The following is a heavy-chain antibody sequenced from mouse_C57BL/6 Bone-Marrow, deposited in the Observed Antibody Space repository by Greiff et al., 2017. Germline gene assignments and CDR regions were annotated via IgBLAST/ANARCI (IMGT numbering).Heavy chain of an antibody. V-gene: IGHV5-12*01. CDR1: GFTFSDYY. J-gene: IGHJ2*01. D-gene: IGHD5-1*01. Sequence: EVMLVESGGGLVQPGGSLKLSCAASGFTFSDYYMYWVRQTPEKRLEWVAYISNGGGSTYYPDTVKGRFTISRANAKNTLYLQMSRLKSEDTAMYYCARRSTEDYFDYWGQGTTLTVSS. CDR2: ISNGGGST. CDR3: ARRSTEDYFDY.